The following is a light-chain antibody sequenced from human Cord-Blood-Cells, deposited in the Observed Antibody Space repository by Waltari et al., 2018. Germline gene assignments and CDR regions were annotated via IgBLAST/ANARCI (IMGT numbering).Light chain of an antibody. V-gene: IGLV2-14*01. Sequence: QSALTQPASVSGSPGPSITLSCTGTSSDVGGSNYVSWYQQPPGKAPKLIIYDVSNRPSGVSNRFSGSKSGNTASLTISGLQAEDEADYYCSSYTSSSTYVFGTGTKVTVL. CDR1: SSDVGGSNY. CDR2: DVS. CDR3: SSYTSSSTYV. J-gene: IGLJ1*01.